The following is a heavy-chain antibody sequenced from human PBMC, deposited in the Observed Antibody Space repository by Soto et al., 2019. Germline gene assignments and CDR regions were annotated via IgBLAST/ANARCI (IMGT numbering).Heavy chain of an antibody. D-gene: IGHD6-13*01. CDR2: IYHSGST. CDR1: GGSISSSNW. Sequence: QVQLQESGPGLVKPSGTLSLTCAVSGGSISSSNWWSWVRQPPGKGLEWIGEIYHSGSTNYNPSLKGRVTLSVGKSKNQFSLKLSSVTAADKAVYYWARVGQQLATLDYWGQGTLVTVSS. V-gene: IGHV4-4*02. CDR3: ARVGQQLATLDY. J-gene: IGHJ4*02.